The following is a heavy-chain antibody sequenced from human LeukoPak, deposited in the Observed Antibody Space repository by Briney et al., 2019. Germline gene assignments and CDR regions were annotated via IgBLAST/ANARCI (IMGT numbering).Heavy chain of an antibody. D-gene: IGHD1-1*01. CDR2: IYYSGST. CDR3: ARDENGAMAAFDI. Sequence: PSETLSLTCTVSGGSISSSSYYWGWIRQPPGKGLEWIGSIYYSGSTYYNPSLKSRVTISVDTSKNQFSLKLSSVTAADTAVYYCARDENGAMAAFDIWGQGTMVTVSS. V-gene: IGHV4-39*07. CDR1: GGSISSSSYY. J-gene: IGHJ3*02.